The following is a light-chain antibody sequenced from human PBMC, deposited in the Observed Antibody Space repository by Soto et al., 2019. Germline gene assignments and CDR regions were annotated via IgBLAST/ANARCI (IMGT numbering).Light chain of an antibody. J-gene: IGKJ1*01. CDR3: QQRRYWPVT. Sequence: EIVLTQSPAILSMSPGERATLSCRVSQSVSSYFDWYQQKPGQAPRLLIYDASNRATGVPARFSGSGSGTDFTLTISSLEPEDFAVYYCQQRRYWPVTFGQGTKVEIK. CDR2: DAS. CDR1: QSVSSY. V-gene: IGKV3-11*01.